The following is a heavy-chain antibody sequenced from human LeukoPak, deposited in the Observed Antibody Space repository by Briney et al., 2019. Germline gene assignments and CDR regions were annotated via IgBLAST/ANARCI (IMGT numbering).Heavy chain of an antibody. CDR1: GFTFSSYG. D-gene: IGHD4-17*01. CDR2: IWYDGSNK. V-gene: IGHV3-33*01. CDR3: ARDYDLAVTTPPGY. Sequence: LGGSLRLSCAASGFTFSSYGMHWVRQAPGKGLEWVAVIWYDGSNKYYADSVKGRFTISRDNSKNTLYQQMNSLRAEDTAVYYCARDYDLAVTTPPGYWGQGTLVTVSS. J-gene: IGHJ4*02.